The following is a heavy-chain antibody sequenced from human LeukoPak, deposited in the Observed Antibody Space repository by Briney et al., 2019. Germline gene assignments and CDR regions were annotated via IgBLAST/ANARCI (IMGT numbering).Heavy chain of an antibody. D-gene: IGHD4-17*01. CDR1: GDSISGADYY. CDR2: VYYSGST. CDR3: ARGGGGSSTVTTYWFDP. V-gene: IGHV4-30-4*01. Sequence: SETLSLTCTVSGDSISGADYYWSWIRQPPGKGLEWIAYVYYSGSTYYNPSLKSRLTISVDTSKNQFSLKLNSVTAADTAVYYCARGGGGSSTVTTYWFDPWGQGALVTVSS. J-gene: IGHJ5*02.